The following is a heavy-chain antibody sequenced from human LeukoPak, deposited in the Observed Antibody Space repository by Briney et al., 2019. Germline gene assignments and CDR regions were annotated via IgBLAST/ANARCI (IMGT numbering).Heavy chain of an antibody. V-gene: IGHV3-30-3*01. Sequence: GRSLRLSCAASGFTFSSYAMHWVRQAPGKGLEWVAVISYDGSNKYYADSVKGRFTISRDNSKNTLYLQMNSLRAEDTAVYYCARVLRFHWFDPWGQGTLVTVSS. J-gene: IGHJ5*02. CDR3: ARVLRFHWFDP. D-gene: IGHD3-10*01. CDR1: GFTFSSYA. CDR2: ISYDGSNK.